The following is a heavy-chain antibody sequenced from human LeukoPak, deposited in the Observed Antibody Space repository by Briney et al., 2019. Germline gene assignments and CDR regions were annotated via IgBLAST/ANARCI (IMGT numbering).Heavy chain of an antibody. J-gene: IGHJ4*02. D-gene: IGHD6-19*01. Sequence: SETLSLTCAVYGGSFSGYYWSWIRQPPGKGLEWIGEINHSGSTNYNPSLKSRVTMSVDTSKNQFSLELSSVTAADTAVYYCARGGGSGWYVDYWGQGTLVTVSS. CDR2: INHSGST. CDR3: ARGGGSGWYVDY. CDR1: GGSFSGYY. V-gene: IGHV4-34*01.